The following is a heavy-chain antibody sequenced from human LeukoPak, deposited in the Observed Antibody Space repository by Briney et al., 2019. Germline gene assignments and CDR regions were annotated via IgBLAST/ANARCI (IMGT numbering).Heavy chain of an antibody. Sequence: GASVKVSCKASGGTFSSYGISWVRQAPGQGLEWMGWISAYNGNTNYAQKLQGRVTMTTDTSTSTAYMELRSLRSDDTAVYYCARFVAAEYYYYYYYMDVWGKGTTVTVSS. J-gene: IGHJ6*03. CDR2: ISAYNGNT. V-gene: IGHV1-18*01. CDR1: GGTFSSYG. CDR3: ARFVAAEYYYYYYYMDV. D-gene: IGHD6-13*01.